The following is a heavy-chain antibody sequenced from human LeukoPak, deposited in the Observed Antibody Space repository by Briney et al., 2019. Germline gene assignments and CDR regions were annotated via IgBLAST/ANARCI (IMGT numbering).Heavy chain of an antibody. CDR1: GFTFSSYA. CDR3: AREVSEGFDF. J-gene: IGHJ4*02. D-gene: IGHD3-22*01. CDR2: FGTRSTSI. V-gene: IGHV3-21*01. Sequence: GGSLRLSCAASGFTFSSYAMSWVRQAPGKGLEWVSSFGTRSTSIYHAGSVKGRFAISRDNAKNSLYLQMNSLRAEDTAVYYCAREVSEGFDFWGQGTLVTVSS.